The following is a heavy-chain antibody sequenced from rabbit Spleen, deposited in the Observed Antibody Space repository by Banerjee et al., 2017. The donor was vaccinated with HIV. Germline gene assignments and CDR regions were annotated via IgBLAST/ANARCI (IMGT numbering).Heavy chain of an antibody. CDR3: VSQSVGNYSNYKL. CDR2: IDPGSSANT. D-gene: IGHD4-1*01. Sequence: QSLEESGGGLVQPGGSLKLSCKASGFDFSNYYMSWVRQAPGKGLEWIACIDPGSSANTYSASWAQGRFTISKASSTAVTLQLNSLTAADTATYFCVSQSVGNYSNYKLWGHGTLVTVS. J-gene: IGHJ4*01. V-gene: IGHV1S40*01. CDR1: GFDFSNYY.